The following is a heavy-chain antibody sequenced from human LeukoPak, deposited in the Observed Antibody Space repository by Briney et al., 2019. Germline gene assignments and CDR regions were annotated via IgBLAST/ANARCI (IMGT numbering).Heavy chain of an antibody. CDR3: ARVGIDSGSFADFDY. Sequence: SETLSLTCTVSGYSISSDYYWGWIRPPPGKGLEWIGSIYHSGSTYYNPSLKSRVTISVDTSKDQFSLKLSSVTAADTAVYFCARVGIDSGSFADFDYWGQGTLVTVSS. D-gene: IGHD1-26*01. CDR1: GYSISSDYY. CDR2: IYHSGST. V-gene: IGHV4-38-2*02. J-gene: IGHJ4*02.